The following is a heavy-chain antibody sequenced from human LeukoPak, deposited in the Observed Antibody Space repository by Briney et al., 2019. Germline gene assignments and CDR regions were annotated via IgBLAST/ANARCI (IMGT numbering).Heavy chain of an antibody. V-gene: IGHV3-66*01. Sequence: GGSLRLSCAASGFTVSSNYMSWVRQAPGKGLEWVSVIYSGGSTYYADSVKGRFTISRDNSKNTLYLQMNSLRAEDTAVYYCARAGIAAAGNFDYWGQGTLVTVSS. J-gene: IGHJ4*02. D-gene: IGHD6-13*01. CDR2: IYSGGST. CDR1: GFTVSSNY. CDR3: ARAGIAAAGNFDY.